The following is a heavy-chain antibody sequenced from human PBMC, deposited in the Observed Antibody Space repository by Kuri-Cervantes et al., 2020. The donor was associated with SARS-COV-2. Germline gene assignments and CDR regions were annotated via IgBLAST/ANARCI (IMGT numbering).Heavy chain of an antibody. CDR2: IYYNGVT. Sequence: SETLSLTCSVSGGSIRSGAYYCHWIRHRPGKGLEWIGNIYYNGVTYYNPSLKSRVTISVDTSKNQFSLKLSSMTAAGTAVYYCATDKPSYGGNGYLQLWGQGTLVTVSS. CDR3: ATDKPSYGGNGYLQL. CDR1: GGSIRSGAYY. V-gene: IGHV4-31*03. D-gene: IGHD4-23*01. J-gene: IGHJ1*01.